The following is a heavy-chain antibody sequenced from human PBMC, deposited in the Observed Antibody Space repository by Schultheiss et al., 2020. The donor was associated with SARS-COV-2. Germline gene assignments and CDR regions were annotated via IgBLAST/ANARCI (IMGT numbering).Heavy chain of an antibody. CDR3: ARDRSGWSRDAFDV. J-gene: IGHJ3*01. V-gene: IGHV3-64*04. CDR1: GFIFSSHA. Sequence: GGSLRLSCSASGFIFSSHAMYWVRQAPGKGLEYVSAIGSNGYITYYADSVKGRFTISRDNSKNTLYLQMNSLRAEDTAVYYCARDRSGWSRDAFDVWGQGTTVTVAS. CDR2: IGSNGYIT. D-gene: IGHD6-19*01.